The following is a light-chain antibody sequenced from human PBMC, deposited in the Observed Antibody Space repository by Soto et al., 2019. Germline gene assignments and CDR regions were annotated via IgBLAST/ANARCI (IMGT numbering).Light chain of an antibody. CDR3: CSYAGSDVV. Sequence: QSVLTQPRSVSGSPGQSVKLSCTLTSSDGSGYSYVAQHQQNPGKPPKLMIYDVSKRDSGVPDRFSGSRSGNTASLTISGLQAEDEADYYCCSYAGSDVVFGGGTKVTVL. CDR1: SSDGSGYSY. J-gene: IGLJ2*01. V-gene: IGLV2-11*01. CDR2: DVS.